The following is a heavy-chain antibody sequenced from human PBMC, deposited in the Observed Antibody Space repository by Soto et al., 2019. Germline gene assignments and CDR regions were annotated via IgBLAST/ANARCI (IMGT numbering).Heavy chain of an antibody. J-gene: IGHJ6*02. D-gene: IGHD3-22*01. Sequence: QVQLQESGPGLVKPSETLSLTCTVSGGSISSYYWSWIRQPPGKGLEWIGYIYYSGSTNYNPSLKSRVTISVDTSKNQFSLKLSSVTAADTAVYYCAGSVITTSYYYYGMDVWGQGTTVTVSS. CDR3: AGSVITTSYYYYGMDV. CDR2: IYYSGST. CDR1: GGSISSYY. V-gene: IGHV4-59*08.